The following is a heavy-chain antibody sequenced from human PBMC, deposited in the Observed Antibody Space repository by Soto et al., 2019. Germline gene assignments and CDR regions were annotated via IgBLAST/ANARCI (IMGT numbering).Heavy chain of an antibody. D-gene: IGHD6-19*01. CDR1: GSSASSKY. CDR2: IYGVGTT. Sequence: EVQLVESGGGLIQPGGSLRLSCAASGSSASSKYMTWVRQAPGKGLEWVSVIYGVGTTYYADSVKGRFTISRENSKNTLYLQMNSLRAEDTAVYYCVQTTGWPGFDFWGQGTLVTVSS. J-gene: IGHJ4*02. CDR3: VQTTGWPGFDF. V-gene: IGHV3-53*01.